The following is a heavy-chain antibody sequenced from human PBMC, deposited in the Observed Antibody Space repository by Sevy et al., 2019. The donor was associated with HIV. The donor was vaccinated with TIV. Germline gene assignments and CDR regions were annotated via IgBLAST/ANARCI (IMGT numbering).Heavy chain of an antibody. D-gene: IGHD1-1*01. CDR1: GVTFSSYG. CDR2: IAYDGSNK. V-gene: IGHV3-30*18. CDR3: AKDSQLVPTGDY. Sequence: GGSLRLSCAASGVTFSSYGMHWVRQAPGKGLEGVAVIAYDGSNKYYADSVKGRFTISRDNSKNTLYLQMNSLRAEDTAVYYCAKDSQLVPTGDYWGQGTLVTVSS. J-gene: IGHJ4*02.